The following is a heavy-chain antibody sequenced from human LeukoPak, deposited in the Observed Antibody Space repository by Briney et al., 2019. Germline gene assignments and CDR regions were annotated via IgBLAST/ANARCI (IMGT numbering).Heavy chain of an antibody. CDR2: IYSGGST. CDR3: ALAHSSGYQEVDY. CDR1: GFTVSSNY. J-gene: IGHJ4*02. D-gene: IGHD3-22*01. V-gene: IGHV3-53*04. Sequence: GGSLRLSCAASGFTVSSNYMSWVRQAPGKGLEWVSVIYSGGSTYYADSVKGRFTISRHNSKNTLYPQMNSLRAEDTAVYYCALAHSSGYQEVDYWGQGTLVTVSS.